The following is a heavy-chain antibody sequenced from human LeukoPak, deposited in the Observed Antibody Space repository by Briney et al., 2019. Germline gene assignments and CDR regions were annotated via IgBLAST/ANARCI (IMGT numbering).Heavy chain of an antibody. V-gene: IGHV4-59*01. Sequence: PSETLSLTCTVSGGSISSYYWSWLRQPPGKGLEWIGYIYYSGSTNYNPSLKSRVAISVDTSKNQFSLKLSSVTAADTAVYFCARDAFGESAYWGQGTLVTVSS. CDR2: IYYSGST. CDR1: GGSISSYY. D-gene: IGHD3-10*01. CDR3: ARDAFGESAY. J-gene: IGHJ4*02.